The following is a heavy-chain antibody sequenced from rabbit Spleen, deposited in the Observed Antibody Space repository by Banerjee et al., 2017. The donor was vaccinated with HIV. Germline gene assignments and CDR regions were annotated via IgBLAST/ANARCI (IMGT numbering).Heavy chain of an antibody. D-gene: IGHD4-2*01. J-gene: IGHJ4*01. Sequence: QEQLVESGGGLVQPEGSLTLTCTASGFDFINNAMCWVRQAPGKGLEWIGCIATSGSTCYASWAKGRFTISKTSSTTVTLQMTSLTVADTATHFCARDLGKTSIYADRINLWGPGTLVTVS. CDR1: GFDFINNA. CDR3: ARDLGKTSIYADRINL. CDR2: IATSGST. V-gene: IGHV1S45*01.